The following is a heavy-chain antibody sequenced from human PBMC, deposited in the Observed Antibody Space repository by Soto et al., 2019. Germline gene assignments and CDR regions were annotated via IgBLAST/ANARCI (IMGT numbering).Heavy chain of an antibody. D-gene: IGHD4-17*01. CDR1: GYSFTSYW. CDR3: ARSLGMGYGDYQDPSDY. V-gene: IGHV5-51*01. CDR2: IYPGDSDT. Sequence: PGESLKISCKGSGYSFTSYWIAWVRQMPGKGLEWMGIIYPGDSDTRYSPSFQGQVTISADKSISTAYLQWSSLKASDTAMYYCARSLGMGYGDYQDPSDYWGQGTLVTVSS. J-gene: IGHJ4*02.